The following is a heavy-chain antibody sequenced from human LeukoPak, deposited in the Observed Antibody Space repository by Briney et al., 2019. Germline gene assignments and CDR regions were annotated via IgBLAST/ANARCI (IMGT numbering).Heavy chain of an antibody. J-gene: IGHJ3*02. Sequence: GGSLRLSCAASGFTFSDFYMSWIRQAPGKGLEWVSYISSSGSAIYYADSVKGRFTISRDNAKNSLYLQMNSLRAEDTAVYYCARLNRVVYDAFDIWGQGTMVTVSS. CDR2: ISSSGSAI. V-gene: IGHV3-11*01. CDR1: GFTFSDFY. CDR3: ARLNRVVYDAFDI. D-gene: IGHD3-3*01.